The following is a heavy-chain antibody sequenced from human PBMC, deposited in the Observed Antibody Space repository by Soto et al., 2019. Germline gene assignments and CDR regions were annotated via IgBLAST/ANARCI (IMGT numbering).Heavy chain of an antibody. CDR2: IYWDDDK. CDR3: AHRYGSGSYNY. D-gene: IGHD3-10*01. V-gene: IGHV2-5*02. J-gene: IGHJ4*02. Sequence: QITLKESGPTLVKPTQTLTLTCTFSGFSLSTSGVGVGWIRQPPGKALEWLALIYWDDDKRYSPSLKSRLTITQEPPKNQGVLKNAHIDPCETATYYCAHRYGSGSYNYWGQGTLVTVSS. CDR1: GFSLSTSGVG.